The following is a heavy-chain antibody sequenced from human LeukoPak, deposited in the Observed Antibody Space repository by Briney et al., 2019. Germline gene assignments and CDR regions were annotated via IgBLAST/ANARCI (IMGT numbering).Heavy chain of an antibody. D-gene: IGHD5-12*01. CDR3: AKKGGATSGNWFDP. Sequence: SQTLSLTCTVSGGSVSSGSYYWNWIRQPPGKGLEWIGYISYSGSTNYNPSLKSRVTISVDTSKNQFSLKLSSVTAADTAVYYCAKKGGATSGNWFDPWGQGTLVTVSS. V-gene: IGHV4-61*01. CDR2: ISYSGST. J-gene: IGHJ5*02. CDR1: GGSVSSGSYY.